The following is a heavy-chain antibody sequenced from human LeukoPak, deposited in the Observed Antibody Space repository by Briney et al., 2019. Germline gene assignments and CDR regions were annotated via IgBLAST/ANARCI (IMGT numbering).Heavy chain of an antibody. D-gene: IGHD5-12*01. CDR3: ASFKQDIVATTDDY. CDR1: GGSFSGYY. Sequence: SETLSLTCAVYGGSFSGYYWSWIRQPPGKGLEWIGEINHSGSTNYNPSLKSRVTISVDTSKNQFSLKLSSVTAADTAVYYCASFKQDIVATTDDYWGQGTLVTVSS. CDR2: INHSGST. J-gene: IGHJ4*02. V-gene: IGHV4-34*01.